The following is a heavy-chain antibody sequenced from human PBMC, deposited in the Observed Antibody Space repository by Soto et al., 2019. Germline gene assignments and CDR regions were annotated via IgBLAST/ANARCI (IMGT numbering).Heavy chain of an antibody. CDR3: ARGGPVGIGYDSSAPMFDY. CDR2: INPNSGGT. CDR1: GDTFSDYY. J-gene: IGHJ4*02. D-gene: IGHD3-22*01. V-gene: IGHV1-2*02. Sequence: ASVKVSCKASGDTFSDYYIHWVRQAPGQGLEWMGWINPNSGGTNHAQKFEGRVTMTRDTSISTAYMEVSRLRSDDTAVYYCARGGPVGIGYDSSAPMFDYWGQGTLVTVPQ.